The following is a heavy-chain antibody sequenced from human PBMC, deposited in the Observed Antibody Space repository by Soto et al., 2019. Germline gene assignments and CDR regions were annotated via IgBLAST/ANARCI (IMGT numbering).Heavy chain of an antibody. CDR3: AITYCRNNSFPRGFDF. CDR2: FIPILDMA. J-gene: IGHJ4*02. Sequence: QVQVVQSGAEVKKPESSVKVSCKPSGGTFNTYTVNWVRLAPGHGLEWMGRFIPILDMANYAQKFQDRVTITADRSTFTAYMELNSLTSDDTAVYYCAITYCRNNSFPRGFDFWGPGTRLTVSS. D-gene: IGHD2-21*01. CDR1: GGTFNTYT. V-gene: IGHV1-69*02.